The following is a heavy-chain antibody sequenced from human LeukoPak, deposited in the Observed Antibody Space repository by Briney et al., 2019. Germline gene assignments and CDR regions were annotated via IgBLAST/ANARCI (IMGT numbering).Heavy chain of an antibody. CDR3: ATASTYCGGDCYYFDY. Sequence: PSETLSLTCAVSGYSISSGYYWSWIRQPPGKGLEWIGSIYHSGSTYYNPSLKSRVTISVDTSKNQFSLKLSSVTAADTAVYYCATASTYCGGDCYYFDYWGQGTLVTVSS. J-gene: IGHJ4*02. CDR1: GYSISSGYY. V-gene: IGHV4-38-2*01. D-gene: IGHD2-21*01. CDR2: IYHSGST.